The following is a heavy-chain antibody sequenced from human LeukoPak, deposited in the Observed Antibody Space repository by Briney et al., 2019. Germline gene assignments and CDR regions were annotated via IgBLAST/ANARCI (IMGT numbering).Heavy chain of an antibody. V-gene: IGHV4-39*01. CDR2: IYYSGST. D-gene: IGHD3-9*01. CDR3: ARHEEKDYDILTGNDY. CDR1: GGSISSSSYY. Sequence: PSETLSLACTVSGGSISSSSYYWGWIRQPPGKGLEWIGSIYYSGSTYYNPSLKSRVTISVDTSKNQFSLKLSSVTAADTAVYYCARHEEKDYDILTGNDYWGQGTLVTASS. J-gene: IGHJ4*02.